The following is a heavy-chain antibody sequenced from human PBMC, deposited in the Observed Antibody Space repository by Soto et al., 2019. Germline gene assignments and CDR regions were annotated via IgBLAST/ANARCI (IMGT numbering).Heavy chain of an antibody. Sequence: QVQLVQSGAEVKKVGSSVKVSCKGSGGTFSSYAMSWMRQAPGQGLEWMGGITATFGAVNYAQKFQGRLTSTEDASTDTAYMERCGLTSEDSAVYCWAIDRRASAVWFDLWGQGTLVSVSS. CDR1: GGTFSSYA. CDR3: AIDRRASAVWFDL. D-gene: IGHD6-19*01. CDR2: ITATFGAV. J-gene: IGHJ5*02. V-gene: IGHV1-69*12.